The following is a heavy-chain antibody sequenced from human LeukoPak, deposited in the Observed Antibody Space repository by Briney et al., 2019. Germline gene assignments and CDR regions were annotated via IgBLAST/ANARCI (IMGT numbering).Heavy chain of an antibody. V-gene: IGHV3-7*01. CDR1: GFTFSSYW. CDR3: AREQDGGSSYYYYMDV. CDR2: IKQDGSEK. J-gene: IGHJ6*03. Sequence: GGSLRLSCAASGFTFSSYWMSWVRQAPGKGLEWVANIKQDGSEKYYVDSVKGRFTISRDDAKNSLYLQMDSLRAEDTAVYYCAREQDGGSSYYYYMDVWGKGTTVTVSS.